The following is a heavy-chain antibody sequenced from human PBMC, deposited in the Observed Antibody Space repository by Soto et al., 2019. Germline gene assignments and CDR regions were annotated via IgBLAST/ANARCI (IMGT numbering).Heavy chain of an antibody. CDR2: IKQDGSEK. Sequence: EVQLVESGGGLVQPGGSLRLSCAASGFTFSSYWMSWVRQAPGKGLEWVANIKQDGSEKYYVDSVKGRFTISRDNAKNSLYLQMNGLRAEDTAVYYCASRRLDSSLYYYNAGFDYLGQGTLVTVSS. V-gene: IGHV3-7*01. CDR1: GFTFSSYW. D-gene: IGHD6-13*01. J-gene: IGHJ4*02. CDR3: ASRRLDSSLYYYNAGFDY.